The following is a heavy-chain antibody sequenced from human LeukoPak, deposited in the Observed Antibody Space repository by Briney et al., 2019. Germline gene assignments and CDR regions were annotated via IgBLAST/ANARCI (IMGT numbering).Heavy chain of an antibody. CDR3: AKAYYYDFWSGYSDDAFDI. CDR2: ISGSGGST. Sequence: GGSLRLSCAASGFTFSSYSMNWVRQAPGKGLEWVSAISGSGGSTYYADSVKGRFTISRDNSKNTLYLQMNSLRAEDTAVYYCAKAYYYDFWSGYSDDAFDIWGQGTMVTVSS. D-gene: IGHD3-3*01. V-gene: IGHV3-23*01. CDR1: GFTFSSYS. J-gene: IGHJ3*02.